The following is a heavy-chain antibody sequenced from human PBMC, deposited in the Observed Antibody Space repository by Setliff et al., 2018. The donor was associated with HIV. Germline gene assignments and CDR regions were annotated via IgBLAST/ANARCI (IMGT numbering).Heavy chain of an antibody. CDR3: ARGRHAVVVTALEHDY. CDR2: IIPIFGTT. Sequence: ASVKVSCKASGGTFSSYSITWVRQAPGQGLEWVGGIIPIFGTTNYAQNFQGRVTISADESTSTAYMELSSLRSEDTAVYYCARGRHAVVVTALEHDYWGQGTLVPVSS. D-gene: IGHD2-21*02. V-gene: IGHV1-69*13. CDR1: GGTFSSYS. J-gene: IGHJ4*02.